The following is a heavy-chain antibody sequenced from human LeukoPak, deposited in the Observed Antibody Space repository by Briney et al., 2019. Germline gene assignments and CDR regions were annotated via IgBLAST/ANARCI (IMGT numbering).Heavy chain of an antibody. V-gene: IGHV2-5*01. J-gene: IGHJ3*02. CDR2: IYWNDDK. D-gene: IGHD5-24*01. CDR3: AHTKLDAFDI. Sequence: SGPTLVNPTQTLTLTCTFSGFSLSTSGVGVGWIRQPPGKALEWLALIYWNDDKRYSPSLKSRLTITKDTSKNQVALTMTNTDPVDTATYYCAHTKLDAFDIWGQGTIVTVSS. CDR1: GFSLSTSGVG.